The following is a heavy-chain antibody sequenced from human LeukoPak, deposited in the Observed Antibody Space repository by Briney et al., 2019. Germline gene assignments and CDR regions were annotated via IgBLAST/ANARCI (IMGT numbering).Heavy chain of an antibody. Sequence: PGGSLRLSCAASGFTFSNYFMHWVRHAPGKGLVWVSRINSDGSSTSYADSVKGRFTISRDNAKNTLYLQMNSLRVEDTAVYYCARYYGSGTYAVDYWGQGTLVTVSS. CDR3: ARYYGSGTYAVDY. J-gene: IGHJ4*02. CDR2: INSDGSST. V-gene: IGHV3-74*01. CDR1: GFTFSNYF. D-gene: IGHD3-10*01.